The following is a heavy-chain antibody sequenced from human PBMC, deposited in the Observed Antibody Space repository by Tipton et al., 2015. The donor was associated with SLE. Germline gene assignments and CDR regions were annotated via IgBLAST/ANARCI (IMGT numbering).Heavy chain of an antibody. CDR1: GFTFSSYW. V-gene: IGHV3-53*01. Sequence: SLRLSCAASGFTFSSYWMHWVRQAPGKGLVWVSVIYSGGSTYYADSVKGRFTISRDNSKNTLYLQINSLRAEDTAVYYCARGGMDVWGQGTTVTVSS. CDR2: IYSGGST. J-gene: IGHJ6*02. CDR3: ARGGMDV.